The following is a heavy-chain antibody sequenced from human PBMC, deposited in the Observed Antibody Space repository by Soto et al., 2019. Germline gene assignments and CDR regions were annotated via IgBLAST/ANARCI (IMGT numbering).Heavy chain of an antibody. CDR1: GGTFSSYA. V-gene: IGHV1-69*06. CDR3: ARADTAMVKNAFDI. J-gene: IGHJ3*02. D-gene: IGHD5-18*01. Sequence: SVKVSCKASGGTFSSYAISWVRQAPGQGLEWMGGIIPIFGTANYAQKFQGRVTITADKSTSTAYVELSSLRSEDTAVYYCARADTAMVKNAFDIWGQGTMVTVSS. CDR2: IIPIFGTA.